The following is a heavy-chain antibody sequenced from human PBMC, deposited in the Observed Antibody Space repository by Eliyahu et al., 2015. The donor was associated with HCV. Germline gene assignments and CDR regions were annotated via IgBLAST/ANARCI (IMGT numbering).Heavy chain of an antibody. V-gene: IGHV5-51*01. CDR1: GYSFTSYW. Sequence: EVQLVQSGAEVKKPGESLKISCKGSGYSFTSYWIGWVRQMPGKGLEWMGIIYPGDSDTRYSPSFQGQVTISADKSISTAYLQWSSLKASDTAMYYCARSIWDHYADSPTDHAFDIWGQGTMVTVSS. CDR3: ARSIWDHYADSPTDHAFDI. J-gene: IGHJ3*02. D-gene: IGHD4-17*01. CDR2: IYPGDSDT.